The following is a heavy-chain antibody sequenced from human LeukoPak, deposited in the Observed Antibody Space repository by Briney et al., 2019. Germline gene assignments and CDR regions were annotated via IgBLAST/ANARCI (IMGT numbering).Heavy chain of an antibody. CDR2: IIPILGIA. Sequence: SVKVSCKASGGTFSSCTISWVRQAPGQGREWMGRIIPILGIANYAQKFQGRVTITAGKSTSTAYMELSSLRSEDTAVYYCARAEYQLLTGGPWFDPWGQGTLVTVSS. CDR1: GGTFSSCT. J-gene: IGHJ5*02. D-gene: IGHD2-2*01. V-gene: IGHV1-69*02. CDR3: ARAEYQLLTGGPWFDP.